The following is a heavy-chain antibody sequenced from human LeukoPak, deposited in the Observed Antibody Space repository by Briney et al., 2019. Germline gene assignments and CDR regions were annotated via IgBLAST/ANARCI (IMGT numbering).Heavy chain of an antibody. Sequence: GGSLRLSCAASGFTVSSNYMNWVRQAPGKGLEWVSVIYSGGSTYYANSVKGRFTISRDNSKNTLYLQMNRLRAEDTAVYYCATVSFSGYSSGWPYYFDYWGQGTLVPVSS. V-gene: IGHV3-66*01. J-gene: IGHJ4*02. CDR1: GFTVSSNY. CDR2: IYSGGST. CDR3: ATVSFSGYSSGWPYYFDY. D-gene: IGHD6-19*01.